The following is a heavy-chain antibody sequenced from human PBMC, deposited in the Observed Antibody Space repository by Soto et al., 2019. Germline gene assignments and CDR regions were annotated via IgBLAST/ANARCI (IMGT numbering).Heavy chain of an antibody. D-gene: IGHD3-10*01. J-gene: IGHJ4*02. CDR2: IWYDGITK. CDR3: ATVENDYGSVF. CDR1: GITFSNYG. V-gene: IGHV3-33*01. Sequence: QEQLVESGGGVVQPGTSLRLSCAASGITFSNYGFHWVRQAPGKGLEWVAVIWYDGITKFYSDSVKGRFTISRDNSKSTLYLQMNSLRAEDTALYYCATVENDYGSVFWGQGTLVTVSS.